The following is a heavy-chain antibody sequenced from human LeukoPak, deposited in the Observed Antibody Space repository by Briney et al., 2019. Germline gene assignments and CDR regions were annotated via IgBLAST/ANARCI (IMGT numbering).Heavy chain of an antibody. CDR2: ISYDGNNK. CDR1: GFTFSSYA. V-gene: IGHV3-30-3*01. CDR3: TRDVDY. J-gene: IGHJ4*02. Sequence: GGSLRLSCAASGFTFSSYAMYWVRQAPGKGLEWVAVISYDGNNKYYADSVKGRFTMSRDNSKNTLYLQMNSLRAVDTAVYYCTRDVDYWGQGTLVTVSS.